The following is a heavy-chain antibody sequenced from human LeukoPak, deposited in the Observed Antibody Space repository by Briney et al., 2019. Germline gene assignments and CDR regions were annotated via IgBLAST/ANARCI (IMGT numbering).Heavy chain of an antibody. Sequence: ASVKVSCKASGYTFTSYDINWVRQATGQGLEWMGWMNPNSGNTGYAQKFQGRVTMTRNTSISTAYMELNSLRAEDTAVYYCARDIVVVPAAIVYYYGMDVWGQGTTVTVSS. CDR3: ARDIVVVPAAIVYYYGMDV. J-gene: IGHJ6*02. V-gene: IGHV1-8*01. CDR2: MNPNSGNT. D-gene: IGHD2-2*02. CDR1: GYTFTSYD.